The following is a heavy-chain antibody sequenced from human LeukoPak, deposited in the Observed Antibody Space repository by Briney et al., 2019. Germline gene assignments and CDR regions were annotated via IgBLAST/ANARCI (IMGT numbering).Heavy chain of an antibody. J-gene: IGHJ1*01. Sequence: GGSLRLSCAPSGFTFSSYSMNWVRQAPGKGLEWVSSISSSSSNIYYADSVKGRFTISRDNAKNSLYLQMNSLRAEDTAVYYCARDLGSGWYGAEYFQHWGQGTLVTVSS. CDR2: ISSSSSNI. CDR1: GFTFSSYS. D-gene: IGHD6-19*01. V-gene: IGHV3-21*01. CDR3: ARDLGSGWYGAEYFQH.